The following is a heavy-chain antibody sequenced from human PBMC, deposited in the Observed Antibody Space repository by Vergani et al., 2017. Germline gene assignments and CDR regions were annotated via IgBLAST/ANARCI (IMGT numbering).Heavy chain of an antibody. CDR1: GYSFTSYW. D-gene: IGHD3-9*01. CDR3: ARITYYDILTGNDAFDI. J-gene: IGHJ3*02. CDR2: IYPGDSDN. Sequence: EVQLVQSGAEVKKPGESLKISCKGSGYSFTSYWIGWVRQMPGKGLEWMGIIYPGDSDNSYSPSFQGQVTISADKSISSAYLQWSSLKASDTAMYYFARITYYDILTGNDAFDIWGQGTMVTVSS. V-gene: IGHV5-51*01.